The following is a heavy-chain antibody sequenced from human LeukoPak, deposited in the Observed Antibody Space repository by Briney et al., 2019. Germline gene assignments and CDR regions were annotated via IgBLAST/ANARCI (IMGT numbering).Heavy chain of an antibody. D-gene: IGHD3-22*01. CDR3: ARDGYYYDGSFEY. Sequence: SETLSLTCAVSGYSISSGYFWAWIRQPPGKGLEWIGSISHSGSSYSKPSLKSRVIISVDTSNNQFSLKLTSVTAADTSTYYCARDGYYYDGSFEYWGQGIRVAVSS. V-gene: IGHV4-38-2*02. CDR2: ISHSGSS. J-gene: IGHJ4*02. CDR1: GYSISSGYF.